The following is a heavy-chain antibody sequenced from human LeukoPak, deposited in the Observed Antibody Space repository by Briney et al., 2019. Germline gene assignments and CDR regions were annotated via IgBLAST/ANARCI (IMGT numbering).Heavy chain of an antibody. V-gene: IGHV1-69*04. D-gene: IGHD1-14*01. J-gene: IGHJ3*02. CDR3: ARRGLTRDDAFDI. CDR2: IIPILGIA. CDR1: GGTFSSYA. Sequence: GASVKVSCKASGGTFSSYAISWERQAPGQGLEWMGRIIPILGIANYAQKFQGRVTITADKSTSTAYMELSSLRSEDTAVYYCARRGLTRDDAFDIWGQGTMVTVSS.